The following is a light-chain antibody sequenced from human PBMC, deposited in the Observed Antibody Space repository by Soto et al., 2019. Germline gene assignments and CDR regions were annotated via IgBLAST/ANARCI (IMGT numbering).Light chain of an antibody. CDR2: EVS. J-gene: IGLJ1*01. CDR1: SSDVGGYSL. CDR3: YSYAGSSTFYV. Sequence: QSVLTQPASVSGSPGQSFTISCPGTSSDVGGYSLVSWYQQHPGKAPKLMIYEVSKRPSGVSNRFSGSKSGNTASLTISGLQAEDEADYYCYSYAGSSTFYVFGTGTKVTVL. V-gene: IGLV2-23*02.